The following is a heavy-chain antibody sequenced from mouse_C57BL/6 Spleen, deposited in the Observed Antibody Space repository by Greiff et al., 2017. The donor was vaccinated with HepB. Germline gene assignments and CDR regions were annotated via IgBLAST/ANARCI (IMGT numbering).Heavy chain of an antibody. Sequence: EVQVVESGGGLVKPGGSLKLSCAASGFTFSSYAMSWVRQTPEKRLEWVATISDGGSYTYYPDNVKGRFTISRDNAKNNLYLQMSQLKSEDTAKYYVARDRERFCFAYWGQGTLVTVSA. D-gene: IGHD1-1*01. CDR3: ARDRERFCFAY. CDR1: GFTFSSYA. CDR2: ISDGGSYT. J-gene: IGHJ3*01. V-gene: IGHV5-4*01.